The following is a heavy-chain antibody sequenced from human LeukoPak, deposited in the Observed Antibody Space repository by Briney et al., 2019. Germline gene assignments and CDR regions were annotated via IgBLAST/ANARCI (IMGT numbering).Heavy chain of an antibody. CDR2: IVVGSGNT. J-gene: IGHJ4*02. CDR3: AAVYGSGSYHAY. Sequence: SVKVFCKASGFTFTSSAMQWVRQARGQRLEWIGWIVVGSGNTNYAQKFQERVTITRDMSTSTAYMELSSLRSEDTAVYYCAAVYGSGSYHAYWGQGTLVTVSS. D-gene: IGHD3-10*01. V-gene: IGHV1-58*02. CDR1: GFTFTSSA.